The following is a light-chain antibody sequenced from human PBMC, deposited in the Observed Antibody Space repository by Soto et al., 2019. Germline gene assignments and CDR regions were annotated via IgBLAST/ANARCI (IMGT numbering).Light chain of an antibody. J-gene: IGKJ1*01. CDR2: KAS. CDR3: QHYNSYSEP. CDR1: QTIISW. V-gene: IGKV1-5*03. Sequence: DIQITQSPSTLSGSVGDRVTITCRASQTIISWLAWYQQKPGKAPKLLIYKASTLKSGVPSRFSGSGSGTEFTLTISSLQPDDFATYYCQHYNSYSEPFGQGTKVDI.